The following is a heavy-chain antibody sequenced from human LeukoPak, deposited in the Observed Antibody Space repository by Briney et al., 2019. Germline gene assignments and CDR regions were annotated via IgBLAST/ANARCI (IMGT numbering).Heavy chain of an antibody. CDR1: GGSISSYY. V-gene: IGHV4-59*01. J-gene: IGHJ4*02. CDR2: IYYSGST. CDR3: ALIPYCTTITCYFFDY. D-gene: IGHD2-8*01. Sequence: SETLSLTCSVAGGSISSYYWSWIREPPGKGLEWIGYIYYSGSTNYNPSLKSRVTISVDTSKNQSSLKLSSVTAADTAVYYCALIPYCTTITCYFFDYWGQGTLVTVSS.